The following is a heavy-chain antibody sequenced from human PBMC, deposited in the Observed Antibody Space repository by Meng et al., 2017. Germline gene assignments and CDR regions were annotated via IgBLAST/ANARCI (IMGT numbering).Heavy chain of an antibody. V-gene: IGHV2-5*02. CDR3: VHTYYYDSSGIGY. J-gene: IGHJ4*02. CDR1: GFSLDYSGEG. D-gene: IGHD3-22*01. Sequence: SGPTLVKTTQTLTLTCTFSGFSLDYSGEGVGWIRQPPGKALEWLALIYWDDKKRYSPSLMSRLTISKNTSKDQVYLTMTNVDPVETATYFCVHTYYYDSSGIGYWGQGTLVTVSS. CDR2: IYWDDKK.